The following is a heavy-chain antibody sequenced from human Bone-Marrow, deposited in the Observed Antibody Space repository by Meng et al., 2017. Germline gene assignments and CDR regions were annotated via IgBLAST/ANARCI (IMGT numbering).Heavy chain of an antibody. J-gene: IGHJ4*02. V-gene: IGHV4-38-2*02. Sequence: SETLSLTCTVSGVSITSYYWGWVRQPPGKGLEWIGTIYHSGSTYYNPSLKSRVTISVDTSKNQFSLKLSSVTATDTAVYYCAREMRGVSYSYFFDYWGQGTLVTVSS. D-gene: IGHD1-26*01. CDR2: IYHSGST. CDR1: GVSITSYY. CDR3: AREMRGVSYSYFFDY.